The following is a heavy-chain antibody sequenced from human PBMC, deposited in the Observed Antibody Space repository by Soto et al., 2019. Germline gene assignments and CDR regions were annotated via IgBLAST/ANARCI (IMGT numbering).Heavy chain of an antibody. CDR2: INPNSGGT. V-gene: IGHV1-2*02. J-gene: IGHJ4*02. CDR3: ARDSLPYYYDSSGYGEY. Sequence: QVQLVQSGAEVKKPGASVKVSCKASGYTFTDYYMHWMRQAPGQGLEWMGWINPNSGGTNYAQKFKGRVTMTRDTSISTAYMELSRLRSDDTAVYYCARDSLPYYYDSSGYGEYWGQGTLVTVSS. CDR1: GYTFTDYY. D-gene: IGHD3-22*01.